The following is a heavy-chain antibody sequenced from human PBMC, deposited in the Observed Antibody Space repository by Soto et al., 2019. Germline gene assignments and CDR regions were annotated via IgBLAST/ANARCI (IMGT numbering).Heavy chain of an antibody. Sequence: SETLSLTCTVSGGSISSGDYYWSWIRQPPGKGLEWIGHIYYSGSSYYNPSLKSRVTISVDTSKNQFSLKLSSVTAADTAVYYCARVKYDSSGYSGDWYFDLWGRCTRVTGS. J-gene: IGHJ2*01. CDR2: IYYSGSS. V-gene: IGHV4-30-4*01. CDR1: GGSISSGDYY. CDR3: ARVKYDSSGYSGDWYFDL. D-gene: IGHD3-22*01.